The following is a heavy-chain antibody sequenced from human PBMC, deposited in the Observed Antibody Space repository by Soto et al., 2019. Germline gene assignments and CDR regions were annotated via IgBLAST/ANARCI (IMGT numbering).Heavy chain of an antibody. D-gene: IGHD3-3*01. J-gene: IGHJ6*02. CDR1: GYTFTGYY. Sequence: QVQLVQSGAEVKKPGASVKVSCKASGYTFTGYYMHWVRQAPGQGLEWMGCINPNSGGTNYAQKFQGRVTMTRDTSISTAYMELSRLRSDDTAVYYCAVASVTGEESGYPYYYYGMDVWGQGTTVTVSS. CDR3: AVASVTGEESGYPYYYYGMDV. V-gene: IGHV1-2*02. CDR2: INPNSGGT.